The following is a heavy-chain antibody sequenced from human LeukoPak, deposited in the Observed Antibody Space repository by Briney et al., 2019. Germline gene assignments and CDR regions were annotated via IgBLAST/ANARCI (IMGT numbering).Heavy chain of an antibody. Sequence: PEGSLRLSCVDSTFSLGNYWMAWVRQAPGKGLEWVANIKHDGDEKYYVDSVRGRFTISRDNAENSLYLQMNSLRSEDTAIYFCARHMPAVGATPFDYWGQGTLVTVSS. CDR3: ARHMPAVGATPFDY. CDR1: TFSLGNYW. D-gene: IGHD1-26*01. V-gene: IGHV3-7*01. J-gene: IGHJ4*02. CDR2: IKHDGDEK.